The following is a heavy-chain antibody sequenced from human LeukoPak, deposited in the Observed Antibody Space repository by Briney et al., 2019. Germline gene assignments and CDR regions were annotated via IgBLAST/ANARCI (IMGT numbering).Heavy chain of an antibody. CDR1: GFTFSSYA. D-gene: IGHD3-10*01. CDR3: ARDLFKRRPGYFDY. V-gene: IGHV3-30*04. Sequence: PGGSLRLSRAASGFTFSSYAMHWVRQAPGKGLEWVAVISYDGSNKYYADSVKGRFTISRDNSKNTLYLQMNSLRAEDTAVYYCARDLFKRRPGYFDYWGQGTLVTVSS. CDR2: ISYDGSNK. J-gene: IGHJ4*02.